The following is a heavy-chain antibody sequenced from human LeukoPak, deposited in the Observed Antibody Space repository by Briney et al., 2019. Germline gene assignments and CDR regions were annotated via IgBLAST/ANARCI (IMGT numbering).Heavy chain of an antibody. J-gene: IGHJ4*02. V-gene: IGHV3-9*01. CDR1: GFTFDDYA. CDR2: ISWNSGSI. CDR3: AKDKGSGWYVSSLDY. Sequence: GRSLRLSCAASGFTFDDYAMHWVRQAPGKGLEWVSGISWNSGSIGYADSVKGRFTISRDNAKNSLYLQMNSLRAEDTALYYCAKDKGSGWYVSSLDYWAREPWSPSPQ. D-gene: IGHD6-19*01.